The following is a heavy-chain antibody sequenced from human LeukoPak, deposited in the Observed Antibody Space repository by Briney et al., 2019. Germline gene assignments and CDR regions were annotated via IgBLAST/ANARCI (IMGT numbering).Heavy chain of an antibody. J-gene: IGHJ6*02. CDR2: INPNSGGT. CDR3: ARDLLEKGLLWFGEGYYYGMDV. Sequence: ASVKVSCKASGYTFTGYYMHWVRQAPGQGLEWMGRINPNSGGTNYAQKFQGRVTMTGDTSTSTVYMELSSLRSEDTAVYYCARDLLEKGLLWFGEGYYYGMDVWGQGTTVTVSS. CDR1: GYTFTGYY. V-gene: IGHV1-2*06. D-gene: IGHD3-10*01.